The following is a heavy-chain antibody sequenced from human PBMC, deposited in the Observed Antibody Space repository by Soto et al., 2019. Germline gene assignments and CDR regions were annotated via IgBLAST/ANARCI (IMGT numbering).Heavy chain of an antibody. Sequence: XSVKVSCKASGYTFTCYYMHWVRQAPGQGLEWMGWINPNSGGTNYAQKFQGWVTMTRDTSISTAYMELSRLRSDDTAVYYCARKNYDILTGYYFFDYWGQGTLVTVSS. J-gene: IGHJ4*02. CDR1: GYTFTCYY. CDR2: INPNSGGT. D-gene: IGHD3-9*01. CDR3: ARKNYDILTGYYFFDY. V-gene: IGHV1-2*04.